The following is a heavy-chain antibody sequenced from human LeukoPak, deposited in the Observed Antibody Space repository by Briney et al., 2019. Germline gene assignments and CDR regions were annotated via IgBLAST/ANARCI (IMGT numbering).Heavy chain of an antibody. Sequence: GASVKVSCKASGYTFTGYYMHWVRQAPGQGLEWMGRINPNSGGTNYAQKFQGRVTMTRDTSTSTAYMELSRLRSDDTAVYYCASKHLRGYSYDPAEVYFDYWGQGTLVTVSS. D-gene: IGHD5-18*01. CDR3: ASKHLRGYSYDPAEVYFDY. CDR2: INPNSGGT. CDR1: GYTFTGYY. V-gene: IGHV1-2*06. J-gene: IGHJ4*02.